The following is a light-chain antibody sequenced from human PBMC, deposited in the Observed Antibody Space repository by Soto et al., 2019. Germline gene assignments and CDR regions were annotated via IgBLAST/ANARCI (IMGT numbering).Light chain of an antibody. V-gene: IGKV1-5*03. CDR3: QHYNSYSEA. Sequence: DIQMTQSPSTLSGSVGDRVTITCRASQTISSWLAWYQQKPGKAPKLLIYKASTLKSGVPSRFRGSGSGTEFTLTISSLQPDEFVTYYCQHYNSYSEAFGQGTKVELK. CDR1: QTISSW. J-gene: IGKJ1*01. CDR2: KAS.